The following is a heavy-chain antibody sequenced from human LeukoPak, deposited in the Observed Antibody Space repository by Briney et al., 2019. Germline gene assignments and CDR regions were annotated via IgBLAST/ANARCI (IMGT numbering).Heavy chain of an antibody. Sequence: SETLSLTCTVSGYSITSGYFWGWIRQPPGKGREWIGSIYHSGTTYYNPSLKSRVTTSVDTSKNQFSLKLSSVTAADTAVYYCARPPDSSDYGAAFDFWGQGTLVTVSS. CDR1: GYSITSGYF. CDR2: IYHSGTT. J-gene: IGHJ4*02. CDR3: ARPPDSSDYGAAFDF. D-gene: IGHD4-17*01. V-gene: IGHV4-38-2*02.